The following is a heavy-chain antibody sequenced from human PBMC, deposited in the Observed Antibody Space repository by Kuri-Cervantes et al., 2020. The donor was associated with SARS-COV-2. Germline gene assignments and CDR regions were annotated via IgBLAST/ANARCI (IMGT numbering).Heavy chain of an antibody. CDR2: IYHSGSA. D-gene: IGHD2-2*01. J-gene: IGHJ4*02. Sequence: SETLSLTCTVSGYSISGGYYWGWIRQPPGKGLEWIGSIYHSGSAYYNPSLKSRVTISVDTSKNQFSLKLSSVTAADTAVYYCARRSGYCSSTSCYFFDYWGQGTLVTVSS. CDR3: ARRSGYCSSTSCYFFDY. V-gene: IGHV4-38-2*02. CDR1: GYSISGGYY.